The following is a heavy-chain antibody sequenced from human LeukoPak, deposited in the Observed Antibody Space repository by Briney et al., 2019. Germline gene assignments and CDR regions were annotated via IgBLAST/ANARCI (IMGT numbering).Heavy chain of an antibody. V-gene: IGHV3-15*01. CDR1: GSILITAW. CDR3: TTEGRGGYDY. Sequence: KSGGPLRLSCAAPGSILITAWISGFRQAPGKGLDWVGRIKSNTDGGTTDYAAPVKGRFTFSRDDSKETLYLQMDRLETEDTAVYYCTTEGRGGYDYWGQGTLVTVSS. J-gene: IGHJ4*02. D-gene: IGHD5-24*01. CDR2: IKSNTDGGTT.